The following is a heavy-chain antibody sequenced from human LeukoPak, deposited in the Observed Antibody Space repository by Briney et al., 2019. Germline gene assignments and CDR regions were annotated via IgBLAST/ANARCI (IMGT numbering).Heavy chain of an antibody. V-gene: IGHV6-1*01. CDR3: ARDRDYYGSGSPRSKSAFDI. J-gene: IGHJ3*02. CDR2: TYYRSKWYN. CDR1: GDSVSSNSAA. Sequence: SQTLSLTFAISGDSVSSNSAAWNWIRQSPPRGLEWLGRTYYRSKWYNDYAKSVKSRITINPDTSKNQLSLQLNSVTPEDTAVYYCARDRDYYGSGSPRSKSAFDIWGQGTMVTVSS. D-gene: IGHD3-10*01.